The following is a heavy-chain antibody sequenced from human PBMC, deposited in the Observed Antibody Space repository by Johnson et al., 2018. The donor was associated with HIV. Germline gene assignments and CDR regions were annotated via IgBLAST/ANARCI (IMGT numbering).Heavy chain of an antibody. CDR1: GFTLGSYD. CDR3: AREGASAVRYSSSWYGHDAFDI. V-gene: IGHV3-13*01. CDR2: IDSDGET. Sequence: VQLVESGGGVVQPGRSLRLSCEASGFTLGSYDMHWVRQAAGKGLEWVSEIDSDGETYYPASVKGRFTTSRENYKNTLYLQMNSLRAEDTAVYYCAREGASAVRYSSSWYGHDAFDIWGQGTMVTVSS. J-gene: IGHJ3*02. D-gene: IGHD6-13*01.